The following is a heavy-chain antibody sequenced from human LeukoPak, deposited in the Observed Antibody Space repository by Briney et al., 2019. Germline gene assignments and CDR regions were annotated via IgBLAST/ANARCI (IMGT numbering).Heavy chain of an antibody. Sequence: RGSLRLSCAASGFSFSTSTMNWVRQAPGKGLEWISSIGKTSRDMYYADSVRGRFTISRDNAKNSLFLLMNSLRVEDTSVYYRVRGDNRDYWGQGTLVTVSS. CDR3: VRGDNRDY. CDR2: IGKTSRDM. V-gene: IGHV3-21*01. D-gene: IGHD1-14*01. J-gene: IGHJ4*02. CDR1: GFSFSTST.